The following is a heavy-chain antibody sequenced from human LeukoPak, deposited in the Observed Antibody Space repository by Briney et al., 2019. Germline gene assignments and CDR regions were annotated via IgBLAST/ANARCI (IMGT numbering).Heavy chain of an antibody. CDR1: GGSFSGYY. CDR3: ARGPGGWYGYYFDY. CDR2: INHSGST. Sequence: PSETLSLTCAVYGGSFSGYYWSWIRQPPGKGLEWIGEINHSGSTNYNPSLKSRVTISVDTSKNQFSLKLSSVTAADTAVYYCARGPGGWYGYYFDYWGQGTLVTVSS. D-gene: IGHD6-19*01. V-gene: IGHV4-34*01. J-gene: IGHJ4*02.